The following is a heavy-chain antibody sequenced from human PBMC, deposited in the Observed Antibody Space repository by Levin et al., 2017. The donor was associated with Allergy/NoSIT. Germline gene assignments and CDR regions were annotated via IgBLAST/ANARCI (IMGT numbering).Heavy chain of an antibody. D-gene: IGHD2-21*01. Sequence: SETLSLTCAVSGGSISSDTWWSWVRQPPGKGLEWIGEIYHSGSTNYNPSLKSRVTILVDKSKNQFSLNLYSVTAADTAIYYCARGPRGDHLLGSEFDYWGQGTLVTVSS. CDR3: ARGPRGDHLLGSEFDY. V-gene: IGHV4-4*02. J-gene: IGHJ4*02. CDR1: GGSISSDTW. CDR2: IYHSGST.